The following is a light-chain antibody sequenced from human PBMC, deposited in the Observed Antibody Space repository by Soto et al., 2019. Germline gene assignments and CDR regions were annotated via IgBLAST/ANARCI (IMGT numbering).Light chain of an antibody. CDR1: QSLSGNY. V-gene: IGKV3-20*01. CDR3: QHYGASPWT. Sequence: ENVLTQSPGTLSLSPGDRATLSCRASQSLSGNYLAWYQHKPGQAPRFLIYRASSRATGISDRFSGSGSGTDFTITISRLEPEDFGVYYCQHYGASPWTFGQGTKVDIK. J-gene: IGKJ1*01. CDR2: RAS.